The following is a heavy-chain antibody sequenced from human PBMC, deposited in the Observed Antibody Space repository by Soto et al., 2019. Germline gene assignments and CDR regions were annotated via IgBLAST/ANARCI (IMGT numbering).Heavy chain of an antibody. J-gene: IGHJ4*02. CDR3: ARVSSGWWYFDD. D-gene: IGHD6-19*01. CDR1: GGSISSYY. CDR2: IYYSGST. Sequence: SETLSLTCTVSGGSISSYYWSWIRQPPGKGLEWIGYIYYSGSTNYNPSLKSRVTISVNTSKNQFSLKLASVTAADTAVYYCARVSSGWWYFDDWGQGTLVTVYS. V-gene: IGHV4-59*01.